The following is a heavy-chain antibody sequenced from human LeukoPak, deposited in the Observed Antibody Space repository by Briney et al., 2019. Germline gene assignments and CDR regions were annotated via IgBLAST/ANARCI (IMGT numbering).Heavy chain of an antibody. CDR1: GYTFTSYY. CDR3: ASSRTYYYDSSGPTTSH. D-gene: IGHD3-22*01. V-gene: IGHV1-46*01. CDR2: INPSGGST. J-gene: IGHJ4*02. Sequence: ASVKVSCKASGYTFTSYYMHWVRQAPGQGLEWMGIINPSGGSTSYAQKFQGRVTMTRDTSTSTVYMELSSLRSEDTAVYYCASSRTYYYDSSGPTTSHWGQGTLVTVSS.